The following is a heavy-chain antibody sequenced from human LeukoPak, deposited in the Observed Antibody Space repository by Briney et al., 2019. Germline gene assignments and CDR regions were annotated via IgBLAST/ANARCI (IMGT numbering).Heavy chain of an antibody. CDR3: ARDPQSPGTSAFDI. CDR1: GYTFTSYD. Sequence: ASVKVSCKASGYTFTSYDINWVRQATGQGLEWVGWMNPNSGNTGYAQKFQGRVTMTRNTSISTAYMELSSLRSEDTAVYYCARDPQSPGTSAFDIWGQGTMVTVSS. CDR2: MNPNSGNT. V-gene: IGHV1-8*01. J-gene: IGHJ3*02.